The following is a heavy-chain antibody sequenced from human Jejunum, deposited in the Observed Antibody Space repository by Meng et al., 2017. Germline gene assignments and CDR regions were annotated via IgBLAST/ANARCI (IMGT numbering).Heavy chain of an antibody. CDR3: ARGSRGYSYG. D-gene: IGHD5-18*01. CDR1: GGSVSSGSYY. J-gene: IGHJ4*02. V-gene: IGHV4-61*01. CDR2: IYYGGTT. Sequence: QVELQESGPGLVRPWETLSLTCTVSGGSVSSGSYYWSWIRQPPGKGLEWIGYIYYGGTTNYNPSLKSRVTISADTSKNQFSLKLSSVTAADTAVYYCARGSRGYSYGWGQGTLVTVSS.